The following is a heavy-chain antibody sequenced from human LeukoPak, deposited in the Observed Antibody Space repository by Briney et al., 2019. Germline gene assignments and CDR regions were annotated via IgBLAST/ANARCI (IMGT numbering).Heavy chain of an antibody. CDR2: INPSGGST. J-gene: IGHJ2*01. Sequence: ASVKVSCKASGYTFTSYYMHWVRQAPGQGLEWMGIINPSGGSTSYAQKFQGRVTMTRDMSTSTVYMELSSLRSEDTAVYYCATAGIAHCGGDCYDGHWYFDLWGRGTLVTVSS. V-gene: IGHV1-46*01. CDR1: GYTFTSYY. CDR3: ATAGIAHCGGDCYDGHWYFDL. D-gene: IGHD2-21*02.